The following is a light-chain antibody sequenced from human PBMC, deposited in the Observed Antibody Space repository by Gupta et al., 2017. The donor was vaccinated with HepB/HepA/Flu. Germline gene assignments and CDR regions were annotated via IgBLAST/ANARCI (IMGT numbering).Light chain of an antibody. CDR2: AAS. CDR3: QQRHSTPFT. Sequence: DTQMTQSPSSLSASVGDRVTITCRASQRVTTYLNWYQQKPGKAPKILIYAASRLQSGVPSRFSGSGSGTDFTLTISSLQPEDFATYYCQQRHSTPFTVGHGTKVDIK. J-gene: IGKJ3*01. V-gene: IGKV1-39*01. CDR1: QRVTTY.